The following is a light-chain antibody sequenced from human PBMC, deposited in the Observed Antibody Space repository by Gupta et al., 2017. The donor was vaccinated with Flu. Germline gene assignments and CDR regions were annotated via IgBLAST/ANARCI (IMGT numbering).Light chain of an antibody. CDR1: QSVSSY. CDR3: QQRSNWRVT. CDR2: DAS. J-gene: IGKJ3*01. Sequence: ATLSLSPGERATLSCRASQSVSSYLAWYQQKPGQAPRLLIYDASNRATGIPARFSGSGSGTDFTLTISSLEPEDFAVYYCQQRSNWRVTFGHGTKVDIK. V-gene: IGKV3-11*01.